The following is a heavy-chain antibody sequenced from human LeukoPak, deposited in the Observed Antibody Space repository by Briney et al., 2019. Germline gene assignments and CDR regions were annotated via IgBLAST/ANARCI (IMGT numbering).Heavy chain of an antibody. D-gene: IGHD6-19*01. Sequence: SETLSLTCTVSGGSISSYDLSWMRQPPGKGLEWIGYISYNRNPNYNPSLKSRVTMSVDTSENLFSLKVTSVTAADTAVYYCVKATQWLAFDYWGLGTLVTVSS. V-gene: IGHV4-59*01. CDR1: GGSISSYD. CDR2: ISYNRNP. J-gene: IGHJ4*02. CDR3: VKATQWLAFDY.